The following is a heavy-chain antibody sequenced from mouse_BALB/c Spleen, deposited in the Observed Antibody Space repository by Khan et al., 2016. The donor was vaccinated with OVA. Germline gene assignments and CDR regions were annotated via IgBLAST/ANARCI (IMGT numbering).Heavy chain of an antibody. CDR3: ARGGYGSPFAY. CDR1: GYTFTSFW. J-gene: IGHJ3*01. D-gene: IGHD1-1*01. Sequence: QVQLQQSGPELVRPGASVKMSCKASGYTFTSFWIHWVKQRPGQGLEWIGMIDPSKSETRLNQKFKDQATLNVDKSSNPDYMQLSRLPSEDSAVYYCARGGYGSPFAYWGQGTLVTVSA. CDR2: IDPSKSET. V-gene: IGHV1S127*01.